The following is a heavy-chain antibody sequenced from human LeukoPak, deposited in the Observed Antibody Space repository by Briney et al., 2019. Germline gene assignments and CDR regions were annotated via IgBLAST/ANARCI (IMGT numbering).Heavy chain of an antibody. Sequence: PGGSLRLSCAASGFTFSEYWMSWVRQAPGKGLEWVANIRQDGNVKVYVDSVEGRFTISRDNAKNSVFLQMNSLRAEDTAVYYCAKASYYYDSSGSRGWFDPWGPGTLVTVSS. J-gene: IGHJ5*02. D-gene: IGHD3-22*01. CDR2: IRQDGNVK. CDR3: AKASYYYDSSGSRGWFDP. CDR1: GFTFSEYW. V-gene: IGHV3-7*05.